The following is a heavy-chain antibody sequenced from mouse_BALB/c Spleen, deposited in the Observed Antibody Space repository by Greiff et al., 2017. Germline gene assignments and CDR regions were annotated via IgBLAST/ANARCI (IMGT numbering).Heavy chain of an antibody. D-gene: IGHD1-1*01. CDR1: GYTFTSYY. J-gene: IGHJ2*01. V-gene: IGHV1S81*02. CDR3: TRGGSSYYFDY. Sequence: VQLQQPGAELVKPGASVKLSCKASGYTFTSYYMYWVKQRPGQGLEWIGGINPSNGGTNFNEKFKSKATLTVDKSSSTAYMQLSSLTSEDSAVYYCTRGGSSYYFDYWGQGTTLTVSS. CDR2: INPSNGGT.